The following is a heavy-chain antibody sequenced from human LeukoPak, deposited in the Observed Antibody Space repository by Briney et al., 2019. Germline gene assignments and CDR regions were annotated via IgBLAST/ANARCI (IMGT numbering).Heavy chain of an antibody. D-gene: IGHD6-13*01. Sequence: ASVKVSCKASGYTFTSYAMHWVRQAPGQRLEWMGWINAGNGNTKYSQKFQGRVTITRDTSASTAYMELSSLRSEDTAVYYCARVPSLVIAAADFDYWGQGTLVTVSS. CDR2: INAGNGNT. CDR1: GYTFTSYA. CDR3: ARVPSLVIAAADFDY. J-gene: IGHJ4*02. V-gene: IGHV1-3*01.